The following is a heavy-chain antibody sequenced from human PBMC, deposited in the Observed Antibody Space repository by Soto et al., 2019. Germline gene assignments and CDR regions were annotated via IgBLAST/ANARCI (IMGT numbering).Heavy chain of an antibody. CDR2: IYYTGIT. CDR3: ARALDYDFWGGRNWFDP. CDR1: GGSVTDNY. J-gene: IGHJ5*02. D-gene: IGHD3-3*01. V-gene: IGHV4-59*02. Sequence: SETLSLTCSVSGGSVTDNYWGWVRQTPGKGLEWIGYIYYTGITYYNPSLKRRVTMSLDTSKNRLSLKLDSMTAADTAVYYCARALDYDFWGGRNWFDPWGQGTQVTSPQ.